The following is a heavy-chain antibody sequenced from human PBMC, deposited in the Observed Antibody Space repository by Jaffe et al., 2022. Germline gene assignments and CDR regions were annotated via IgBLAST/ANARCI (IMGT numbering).Heavy chain of an antibody. CDR2: IKQDGSEK. D-gene: IGHD3-16*02. CDR1: GFTFSSYW. J-gene: IGHJ4*02. CDR3: ARALWESHYDYIWGSYRFPDY. V-gene: IGHV3-7*01. Sequence: EVQLVESGGGLVQPGGSLRLSCAASGFTFSSYWMSWVRQAPGKGLEWVANIKQDGSEKYYVDSVKGRFTISRDNAKNSLYLQMNSLRAEDTAVYYCARALWESHYDYIWGSYRFPDYWGQGTLVTVSS.